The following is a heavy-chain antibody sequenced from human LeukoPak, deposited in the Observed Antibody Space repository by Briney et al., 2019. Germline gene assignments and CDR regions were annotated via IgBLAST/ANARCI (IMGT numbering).Heavy chain of an antibody. V-gene: IGHV5-51*01. Sequence: GESLKISCKGSGYNFTSYWIGWVRQMPGKGLERMGIIYPGDSDTRYSPSFQGQVTISADKSISTAYLQWSSLKASDTAMYYCARHPGYYYDSSGYQTVSYYFDYWGQGTLVTVSS. CDR3: ARHPGYYYDSSGYQTVSYYFDY. CDR1: GYNFTSYW. CDR2: IYPGDSDT. D-gene: IGHD3-22*01. J-gene: IGHJ4*02.